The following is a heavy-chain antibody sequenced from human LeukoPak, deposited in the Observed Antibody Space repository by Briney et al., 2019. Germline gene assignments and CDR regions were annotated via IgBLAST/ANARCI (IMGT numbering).Heavy chain of an antibody. CDR3: ARGSSAGSPNWFDP. CDR1: GGTFSSYA. D-gene: IGHD6-19*01. J-gene: IGHJ5*02. Sequence: SVKVSCKASGGTFSSYAISWVRQAPGQGLEWMGGIIPVFGTANYAQKFQGRVTITTDESTSTAYMELSSLRSEDTAVYYCARGSSAGSPNWFDPWGQGTLVTVSS. CDR2: IIPVFGTA. V-gene: IGHV1-69*05.